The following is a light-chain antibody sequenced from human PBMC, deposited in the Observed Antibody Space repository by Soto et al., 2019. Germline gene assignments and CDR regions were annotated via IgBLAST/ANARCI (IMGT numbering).Light chain of an antibody. Sequence: QSVLTQPRSVSGSPGQSVTISCTGTSGNVGGYNYVSWYQQHPGRAPKLVIFDVNKRPSGVPDRFSGSKSGNTASLTISGLQAEDGADYYCCSYVGTPLVGGGTKLTVL. CDR1: SGNVGGYNY. V-gene: IGLV2-11*01. J-gene: IGLJ2*01. CDR2: DVN. CDR3: CSYVGTPL.